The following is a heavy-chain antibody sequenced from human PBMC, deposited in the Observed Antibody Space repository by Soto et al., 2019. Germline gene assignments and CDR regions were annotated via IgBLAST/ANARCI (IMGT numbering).Heavy chain of an antibody. D-gene: IGHD4-17*01. CDR2: INSDGSST. V-gene: IGHV3-74*03. CDR3: ARLRSTTLGGGDAFDT. Sequence: EVQLVESGGGLVQPGGSLRLSCAASRFTFSTYWRHWVRQVPGKGLVWVSRINSDGSSTTYADSVKGRFTISRDNAKNTLYLQMNSLRAEDTAVYYCARLRSTTLGGGDAFDTWGQGTMVTVSS. J-gene: IGHJ3*02. CDR1: RFTFSTYW.